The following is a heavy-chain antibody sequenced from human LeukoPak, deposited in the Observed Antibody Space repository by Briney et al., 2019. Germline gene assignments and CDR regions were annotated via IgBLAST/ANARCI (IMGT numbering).Heavy chain of an antibody. Sequence: PSETLSLTCAVYGGSFSDYFWTWIRQPPGEGLEWIGEINHNGGTNHNPSLVSRVIMSVDTSKNQFSLKLSSVTAADTAVYYCARDGVGRAARQLDYWGQGTLVTVSS. J-gene: IGHJ4*02. CDR3: ARDGVGRAARQLDY. CDR1: GGSFSDYF. CDR2: INHNGGT. D-gene: IGHD6-6*01. V-gene: IGHV4-34*01.